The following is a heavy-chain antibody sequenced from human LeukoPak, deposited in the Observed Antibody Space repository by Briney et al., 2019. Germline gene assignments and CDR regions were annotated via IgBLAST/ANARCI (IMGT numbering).Heavy chain of an antibody. D-gene: IGHD5-24*01. CDR1: GYSISSGYY. CDR2: IYHSGST. CDR3: ARHRDGYNLLDAFDI. V-gene: IGHV4-38-2*02. J-gene: IGHJ3*02. Sequence: SETLSLTCTVSGYSISSGYYWGWIRQPPGKGLEWIGSIYHSGSTYYNPSLKSRVTISVDTSKNQFSLKLSSVTAADTAVYYCARHRDGYNLLDAFDIWGQGTMVTVSS.